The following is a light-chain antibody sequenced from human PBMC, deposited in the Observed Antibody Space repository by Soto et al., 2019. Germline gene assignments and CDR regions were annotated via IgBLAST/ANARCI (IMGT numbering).Light chain of an antibody. V-gene: IGLV2-23*03. J-gene: IGLJ2*01. CDR1: NSDVGGYNR. CDR2: EGS. Sequence: QSALTQPASVSGSPGQSITISCTGTNSDVGGYNRVSWYQQHPNKAPKLMIYEGSKRPSGVSNRFSGSKSGNTASLTISGLQAEDEADYYCCSYAGSDTFVVFGGGTKLTVL. CDR3: CSYAGSDTFVV.